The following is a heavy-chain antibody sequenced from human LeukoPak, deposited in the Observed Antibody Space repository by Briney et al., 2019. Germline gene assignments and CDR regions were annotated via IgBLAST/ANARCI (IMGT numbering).Heavy chain of an antibody. CDR1: GGSISSGDYY. V-gene: IGHV4-30-4*01. Sequence: SETLSLTCTVSGGSISSGDYYWSWIRQPPGKGLEWIGYIYYSGSTYYNPSLKSRVTISVDTSKNQFSLKLSSVTAADTAVYYCARARWPDAFDIWGQGTMVTVSS. CDR2: IYYSGST. CDR3: ARARWPDAFDI. D-gene: IGHD4-23*01. J-gene: IGHJ3*02.